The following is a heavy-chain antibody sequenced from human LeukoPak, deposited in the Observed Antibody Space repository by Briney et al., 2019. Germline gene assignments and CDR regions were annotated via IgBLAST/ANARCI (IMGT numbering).Heavy chain of an antibody. J-gene: IGHJ4*02. CDR3: AKDKDYDFWSGILAIDY. CDR1: GLTFSSYG. V-gene: IGHV3-30*02. D-gene: IGHD3-3*01. Sequence: PGRSLRLSCAASGLTFSSYGMHWVRQAPGKGLEWVAFIRYDGSNKYYADSVKGRFTISRDNSKNTLYLQMNSLRAEDTAVYYCAKDKDYDFWSGILAIDYWGQGTLVTVSS. CDR2: IRYDGSNK.